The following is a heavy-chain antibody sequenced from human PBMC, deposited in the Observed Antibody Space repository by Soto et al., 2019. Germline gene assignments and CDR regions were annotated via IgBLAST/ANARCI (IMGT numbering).Heavy chain of an antibody. CDR3: AKVPNYYGSGSSDYMDV. V-gene: IGHV3-23*01. CDR1: GFTFSSYA. Sequence: EVQLLESGGGLVQPGGSLRLSCAASGFTFSSYAMSWVRQAPGKGLEWVSAISGSGGSTYYAHSVKGRFTISRDNSKNTVYLQMNSLRAEDTAVYYCAKVPNYYGSGSSDYMDVWGKGPTVTVSS. D-gene: IGHD3-10*01. CDR2: ISGSGGST. J-gene: IGHJ6*03.